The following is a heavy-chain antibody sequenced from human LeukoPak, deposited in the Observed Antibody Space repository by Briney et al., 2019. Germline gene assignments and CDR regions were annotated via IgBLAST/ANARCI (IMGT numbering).Heavy chain of an antibody. V-gene: IGHV3-23*01. Sequence: GGSLRLSCAASGLTFSSYAMSWVRQAPGKGLEWVSAISGSGGSTYYADSVQGRFTISRDNSKNTLYLQMNSLRAEDTAVYYCALPMVRGARSNWFDPWGQGTLVTVSS. J-gene: IGHJ5*02. D-gene: IGHD3-10*01. CDR3: ALPMVRGARSNWFDP. CDR1: GLTFSSYA. CDR2: ISGSGGST.